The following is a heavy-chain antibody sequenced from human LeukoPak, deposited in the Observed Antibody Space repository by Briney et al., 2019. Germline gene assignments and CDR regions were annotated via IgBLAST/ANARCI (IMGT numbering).Heavy chain of an antibody. Sequence: GGSLRLSCAASGFTFSDYEMNWVRQAPGKGLEWVAVISYDESNKNYADSVKGRFTISRDNSKNTLFLQMNSLRAEDTAVFYCARAADYGGNSEFDYWGQGTLVTVSS. CDR2: ISYDESNK. CDR3: ARAADYGGNSEFDY. J-gene: IGHJ4*02. V-gene: IGHV3-30*01. CDR1: GFTFSDYE. D-gene: IGHD4-23*01.